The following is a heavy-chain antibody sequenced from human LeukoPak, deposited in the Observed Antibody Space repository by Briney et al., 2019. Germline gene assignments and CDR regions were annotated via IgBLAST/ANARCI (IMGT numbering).Heavy chain of an antibody. CDR3: TTDRDDPYQLDFDY. D-gene: IGHD2-2*01. V-gene: IGHV3-15*01. CDR1: GFTFSNAW. Sequence: GGSLRLSCAASGFTFSNAWMSWVRQAPGKGLEWVGRIKSKTDGGTTDYAAPVKGRFTISRDDSKNTLYLQMNSLKTEDTAVYYCTTDRDDPYQLDFDYWGQGTLVTVSS. J-gene: IGHJ4*02. CDR2: IKSKTDGGTT.